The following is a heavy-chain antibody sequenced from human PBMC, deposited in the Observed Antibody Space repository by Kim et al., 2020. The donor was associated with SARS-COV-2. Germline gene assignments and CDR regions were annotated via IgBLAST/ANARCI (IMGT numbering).Heavy chain of an antibody. CDR2: IYNSGST. Sequence: SETLSLTCTVSGGSISSYYWSWIRQPAGKGLEWIGRIYNSGSTNYNASLKSRVTMSVDTSKNQFSLKLSSVTAADTAVYYCARGYYDISGYYSWFDPWGQGTLVTVSS. D-gene: IGHD3-22*01. J-gene: IGHJ5*02. V-gene: IGHV4-4*07. CDR3: ARGYYDISGYYSWFDP. CDR1: GGSISSYY.